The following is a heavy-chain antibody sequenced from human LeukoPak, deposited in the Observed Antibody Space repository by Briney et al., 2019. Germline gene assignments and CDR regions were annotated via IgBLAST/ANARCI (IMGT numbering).Heavy chain of an antibody. CDR1: TFTVSRNH. V-gene: IGHV3-53*01. D-gene: IGHD5-18*01. J-gene: IGHJ4*02. CDR2: IYGGGSK. Sequence: PGGSLRLSCAASTFTVSRNHMSWVRQAPGKGLEWVSVIYGGGSKYYADSVKGRFTISRDNSKNTLYLQMNSLRAEDTAVYYCAKLVTRSYGDFDYWGQGTLVTVSS. CDR3: AKLVTRSYGDFDY.